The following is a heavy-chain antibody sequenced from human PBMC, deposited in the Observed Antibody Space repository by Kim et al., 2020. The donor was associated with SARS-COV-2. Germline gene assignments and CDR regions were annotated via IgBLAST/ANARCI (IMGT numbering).Heavy chain of an antibody. J-gene: IGHJ5*02. Sequence: GGSLRLSCAVSGFTFRTYWMSWVRQAPGKGLEWVANIKEDGSEKNYVESVKGRFTISRDNAKNSLYLQMNSLRAEDTAVYYCTRAPGGRNSWYHWGQGTLVTVSS. CDR2: IKEDGSEK. CDR3: TRAPGGRNSWYH. V-gene: IGHV3-7*05. CDR1: GFTFRTYW. D-gene: IGHD1-1*01.